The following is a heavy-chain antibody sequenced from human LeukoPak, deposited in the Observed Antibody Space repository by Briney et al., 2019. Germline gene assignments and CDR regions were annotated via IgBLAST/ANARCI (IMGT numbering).Heavy chain of an antibody. V-gene: IGHV3-23*01. Sequence: SGGSLRLSCAASGFTFSSYAMSWVRQAPGKGLEWVSAISGSGGSTYYADSVKGWFTIPRDNSKNTLYLQMNSLRAEDTAVYYCAKAHERYSSSWYVETFDYWGQGTLVTVSS. J-gene: IGHJ4*02. D-gene: IGHD6-13*01. CDR3: AKAHERYSSSWYVETFDY. CDR1: GFTFSSYA. CDR2: ISGSGGST.